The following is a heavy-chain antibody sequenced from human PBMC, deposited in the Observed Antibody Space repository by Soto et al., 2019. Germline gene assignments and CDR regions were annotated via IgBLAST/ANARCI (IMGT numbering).Heavy chain of an antibody. CDR1: GGSMTSYY. D-gene: IGHD3-10*01. CDR2: IYYTGNT. J-gene: IGHJ4*02. V-gene: IGHV4-59*08. Sequence: QVQLQESGPGLVKPSETLSLTCTVSGGSMTSYYWSWIRQPPGKGLEWIGFIYYTGNTKYNPSLKSRVTISIDTSKSLSSLTLNSVTAADTAVYYCARRIIALEIFDFWGPGTVVTVSS. CDR3: ARRIIALEIFDF.